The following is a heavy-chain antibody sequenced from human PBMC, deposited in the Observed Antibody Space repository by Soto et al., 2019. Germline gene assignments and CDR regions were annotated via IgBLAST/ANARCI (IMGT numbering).Heavy chain of an antibody. CDR1: GYTFTSYA. Sequence: GASVKVSCKASGYTFTSYAMHWVRQAPGQRLEWMGWINAGNGNTKYSQKFQGRVTITRDTSASTAYMELSSLRSEDTAVYYCARDPWNIPTTTRSRGYGMDVWGQGTTFTIS. J-gene: IGHJ6*02. D-gene: IGHD1-7*01. CDR3: ARDPWNIPTTTRSRGYGMDV. V-gene: IGHV1-3*01. CDR2: INAGNGNT.